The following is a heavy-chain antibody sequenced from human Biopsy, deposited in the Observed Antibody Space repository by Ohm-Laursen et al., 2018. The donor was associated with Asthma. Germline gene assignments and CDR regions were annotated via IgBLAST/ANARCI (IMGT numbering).Heavy chain of an antibody. J-gene: IGHJ4*02. Sequence: SLRLSCSASGSTFSSYGMHWVRQAPGKGLEWVAGIFFDGSNKYYADSVKGRFTISRDNSKDTLYLQVNSLRGDDTAVYYCARGKTWGRSYYFDYWGQGTLVTVSS. V-gene: IGHV3-30*03. D-gene: IGHD6-6*01. CDR2: IFFDGSNK. CDR3: ARGKTWGRSYYFDY. CDR1: GSTFSSYG.